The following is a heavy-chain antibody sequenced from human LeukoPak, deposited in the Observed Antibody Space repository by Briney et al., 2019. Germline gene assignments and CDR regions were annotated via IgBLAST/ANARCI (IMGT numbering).Heavy chain of an antibody. CDR3: ARAPSGWFGELVPHYFDY. Sequence: SETLSLTCTVSGGSISSYYWSWIRQSPGKGLEWIGYIYYTGSTNYNPSLKSRVTISVDTSKNQFSLKLSSVTAADTAVYYCARAPSGWFGELVPHYFDYWGQGTLVTVSS. CDR2: IYYTGST. D-gene: IGHD3-10*01. CDR1: GGSISSYY. J-gene: IGHJ4*02. V-gene: IGHV4-59*12.